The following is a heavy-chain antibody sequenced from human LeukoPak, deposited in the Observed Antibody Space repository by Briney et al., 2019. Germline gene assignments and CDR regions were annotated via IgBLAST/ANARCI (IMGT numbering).Heavy chain of an antibody. CDR1: GFSVSRRA. Sequence: GGSLRLSCAATGFSVSRRAMSWVRQAPGKGLEWLASITNNGGKTYYAASVKGRFTISRHNSKNTLYLQMNSLRAEDTAVYYCARHSSSWYYDYWGQGTLVTVSS. CDR3: ARHSSSWYYDY. V-gene: IGHV3-23*01. CDR2: ITNNGGKT. D-gene: IGHD6-13*01. J-gene: IGHJ4*02.